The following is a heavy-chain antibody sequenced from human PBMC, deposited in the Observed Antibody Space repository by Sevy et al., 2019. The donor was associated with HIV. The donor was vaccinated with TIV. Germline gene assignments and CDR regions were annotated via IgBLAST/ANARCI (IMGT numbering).Heavy chain of an antibody. CDR1: GGSFTSGDNH. Sequence: SETLSLTCTVSGGSFTSGDNHWSWIRQHPGKGLEWIGHIHYRGSTKYNPSLKSRITMSADTSKNQFSLRLSSVTTADTAVYYCARLVPTGGATYYLDHWGQGTLVTVSS. J-gene: IGHJ4*02. CDR2: IHYRGST. D-gene: IGHD1-26*01. CDR3: ARLVPTGGATYYLDH. V-gene: IGHV4-31*03.